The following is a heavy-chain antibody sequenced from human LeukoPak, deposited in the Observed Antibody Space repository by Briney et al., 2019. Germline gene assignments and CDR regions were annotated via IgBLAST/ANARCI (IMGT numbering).Heavy chain of an antibody. CDR2: TYPSSGGT. Sequence: ASVTVSCKASGYTFTNYHMHWVRQAPGQGLEWMGRTYPSSGGTNYAQKFQGRITLTTDTSINTAYMELSRLRFDDTAVYYCARDLPFEDWGQGTLVTVSS. CDR1: GYTFTNYH. CDR3: ARDLPFED. D-gene: IGHD2/OR15-2a*01. J-gene: IGHJ4*02. V-gene: IGHV1-2*06.